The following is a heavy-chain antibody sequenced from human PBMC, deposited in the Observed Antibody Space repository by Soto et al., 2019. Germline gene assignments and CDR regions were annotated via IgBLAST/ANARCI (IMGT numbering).Heavy chain of an antibody. CDR2: IIPIFGTA. D-gene: IGHD2-21*02. CDR1: GGTFSSYA. CDR3: ANTQRGSDGLANFDY. J-gene: IGHJ4*02. Sequence: QVQLVQSGAEVKKPGSSVKVSCKASGGTFSSYAISWVRQAPGQGLEWMGGIIPIFGTANYAQKFQGRVTIXXEXSXXTAYMELSSLRSEDTAVYYCANTQRGSDGLANFDYWGQGTLVTVSS. V-gene: IGHV1-69*12.